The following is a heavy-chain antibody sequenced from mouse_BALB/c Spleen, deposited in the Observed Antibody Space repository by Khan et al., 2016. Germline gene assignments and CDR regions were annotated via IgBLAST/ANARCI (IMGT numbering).Heavy chain of an antibody. D-gene: IGHD2-13*01. V-gene: IGHV9-3-1*01. CDR2: INTYTGES. J-gene: IGHJ3*01. CDR3: AIGGDYGVFAA. CDR1: GYTFTNYG. Sequence: QIQLVQSGPELKKPGETVKISCKASGYTFTNYGMNWVKQAPGKGLKWMGWINTYTGESTYADDFKGRFAISLQTSASTAYLQINNLKKEDTAAYFCAIGGDYGVFAAWGQGTLVTVSA.